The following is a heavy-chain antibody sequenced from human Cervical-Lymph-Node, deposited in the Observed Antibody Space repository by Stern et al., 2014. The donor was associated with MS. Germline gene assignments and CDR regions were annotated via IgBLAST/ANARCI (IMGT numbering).Heavy chain of an antibody. Sequence: VQLVESGGGVVQPGMSLRLSCAASGFTFSTYGMHWVRQAPGKGLEWVTLISYDGSSKYYADSVRGRFTISRDNSKNTLYLQMNSLRPEDTAVYYCAKDRACSTRCPNNWFDPWGQGTLVTVSS. CDR1: GFTFSTYG. D-gene: IGHD2-2*01. CDR2: ISYDGSSK. V-gene: IGHV3-30*18. CDR3: AKDRACSTRCPNNWFDP. J-gene: IGHJ5*02.